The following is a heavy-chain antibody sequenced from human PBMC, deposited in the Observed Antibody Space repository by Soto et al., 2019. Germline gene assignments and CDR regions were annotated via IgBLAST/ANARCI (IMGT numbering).Heavy chain of an antibody. V-gene: IGHV3-23*01. Sequence: GGSLRLSCAASGFTFSSYAMSWVRQAPGKGLEWVSAISGSGGSTYYADSVKGRFTISRDNSKNTLYLQMNSLRAEDTAVYYCAKDPVGATELNSLWIDYWGQGTLVTVSS. CDR3: AKDPVGATELNSLWIDY. CDR1: GFTFSSYA. CDR2: ISGSGGST. D-gene: IGHD1-26*01. J-gene: IGHJ4*02.